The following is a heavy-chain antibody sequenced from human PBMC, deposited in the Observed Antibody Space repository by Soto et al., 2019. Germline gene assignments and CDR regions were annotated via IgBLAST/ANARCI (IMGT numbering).Heavy chain of an antibody. D-gene: IGHD3-3*01. CDR1: GFTFSSYA. J-gene: IGHJ5*02. Sequence: GGSLRLSCAASGFTFSSYAMSWVRQAPGKGLEWVSAISGSGGSTYYADSVKGRFTISRDNSKNTLYLQMNSLRAEDTAVYYCAKDWQYYDFWSGYSTDNWFDPWGQGTLVTVSS. CDR2: ISGSGGST. CDR3: AKDWQYYDFWSGYSTDNWFDP. V-gene: IGHV3-23*01.